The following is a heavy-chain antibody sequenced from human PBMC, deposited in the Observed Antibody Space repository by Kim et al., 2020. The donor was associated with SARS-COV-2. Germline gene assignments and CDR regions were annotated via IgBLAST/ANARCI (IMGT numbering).Heavy chain of an antibody. CDR2: IDPSDSYT. Sequence: GESLKISCEASGYTFTNYWITWVRQMPGKGLEWMGRIDPSDSYTNYSPSFQGHVTISAAKYITTSYLQWTSLKASDTGMYYCARQDTPTDPLDSWGQGTL. J-gene: IGHJ4*02. D-gene: IGHD4-17*01. V-gene: IGHV5-10-1*01. CDR3: ARQDTPTDPLDS. CDR1: GYTFTNYW.